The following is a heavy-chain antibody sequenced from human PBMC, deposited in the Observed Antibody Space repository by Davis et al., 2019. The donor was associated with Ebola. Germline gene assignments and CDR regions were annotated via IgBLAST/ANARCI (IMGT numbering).Heavy chain of an antibody. D-gene: IGHD1-1*01. V-gene: IGHV3-23*01. CDR1: EFSFSTSV. CDR3: SKEGRSGTLKY. CDR2: ISASGDMT. J-gene: IGHJ4*02. Sequence: GESLKISCVASEFSFSTSVMGWVRQAPGKGLEWVSAISASGDMTYYVDSVRGRFTISRDNSKNTVYLQMNSLRSEDTAVYYCSKEGRSGTLKYWGQGTLVTVSS.